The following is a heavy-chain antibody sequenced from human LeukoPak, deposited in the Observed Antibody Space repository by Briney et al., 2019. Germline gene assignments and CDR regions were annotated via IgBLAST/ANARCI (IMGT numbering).Heavy chain of an antibody. CDR2: IYYSGST. CDR3: VRGYYEITGYWYFDY. D-gene: IGHD3-22*01. Sequence: PSETLSLTCTVSGGSTSSSTHYWGWIRQPPGKGLEWIGSIYYSGSTYYNSPLESRVTISVDTSKNQFSLKLSSVNAADTAVYYCVRGYYEITGYWYFDYWGQGTLVTVSP. V-gene: IGHV4-39*01. CDR1: GGSTSSSTHY. J-gene: IGHJ4*02.